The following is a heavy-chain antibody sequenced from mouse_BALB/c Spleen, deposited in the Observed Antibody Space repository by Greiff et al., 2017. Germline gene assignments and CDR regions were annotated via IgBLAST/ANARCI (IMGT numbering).Heavy chain of an antibody. J-gene: IGHJ3*01. Sequence: EVQLQESGPGLVKPSQSLSLTCSVTGYSITSGYYWNWIRQFPGNKLEWMGYISYDGSNNYNPSLKNRISITRDTSKNQFFLKLNSVTTEDTATYYCANLLNYGSFAYWGQGTLVTVSA. CDR2: ISYDGSN. CDR3: ANLLNYGSFAY. V-gene: IGHV3-6*02. D-gene: IGHD1-1*01. CDR1: GYSITSGYY.